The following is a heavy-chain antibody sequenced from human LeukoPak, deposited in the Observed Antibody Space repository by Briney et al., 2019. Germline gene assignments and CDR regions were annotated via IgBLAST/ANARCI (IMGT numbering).Heavy chain of an antibody. V-gene: IGHV3-48*03. D-gene: IGHD2-2*01. CDR1: GFTFSSYE. J-gene: IGHJ6*02. CDR2: ISSSGSTI. Sequence: TGGSLRLSCAASGFTFSSYEMNWVRQAPGKGLEGGSYISSSGSTIYYADSVKGRFTISRDNAKNSLYLQMNSLRAEDTAVYYCAREGRYCSSTSCQTSHYYYYYGMDVWGQGTTVTVSS. CDR3: AREGRYCSSTSCQTSHYYYYYGMDV.